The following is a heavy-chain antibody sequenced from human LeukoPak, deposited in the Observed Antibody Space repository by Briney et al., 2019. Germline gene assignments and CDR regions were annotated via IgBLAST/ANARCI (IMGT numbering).Heavy chain of an antibody. J-gene: IGHJ4*02. V-gene: IGHV3-7*01. Sequence: GRSLRLSCAASGFTFSTYAMHWVRQAPGKGLEWVANIKQDGSEKYYVDSVKGRFTISRDNAKHSLYLQMNSLTAEDTALYYCARDLYDITDRYSSAWYGLYWGQGTLVTVSS. CDR2: IKQDGSEK. CDR1: GFTFSTYA. D-gene: IGHD6-19*01. CDR3: ARDLYDITDRYSSAWYGLY.